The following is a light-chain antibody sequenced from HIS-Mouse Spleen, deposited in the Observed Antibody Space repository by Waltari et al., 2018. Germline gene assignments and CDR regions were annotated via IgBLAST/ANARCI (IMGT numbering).Light chain of an antibody. CDR3: QQYDNLPPFT. V-gene: IGKV1-33*01. J-gene: IGKJ3*01. CDR1: QDISNY. Sequence: VGDRVTITCQASQDISNYLNWYQQKPGKAPKLLIYDASNLETGVPSRFSGSGSGTDFTFTISSLQPEDIATYYCQQYDNLPPFTFGPGTKVDIK. CDR2: DAS.